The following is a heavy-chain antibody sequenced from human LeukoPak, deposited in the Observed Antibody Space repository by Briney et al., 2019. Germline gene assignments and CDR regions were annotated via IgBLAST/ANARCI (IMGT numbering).Heavy chain of an antibody. J-gene: IGHJ4*02. CDR2: INPNSGAT. V-gene: IGHV1-2*02. D-gene: IGHD4-17*01. CDR3: ARDRRGAYGDYATSY. CDR1: GYTFTGYY. Sequence: GASAKVSCKASGYTFTGYYMHWVRQAPGQGLEWMGWINPNSGATNYAQKFQGRVTMTRDTSISTAYMELSRLRSDDTAVYYCARDRRGAYGDYATSYWGQGTLVTVSS.